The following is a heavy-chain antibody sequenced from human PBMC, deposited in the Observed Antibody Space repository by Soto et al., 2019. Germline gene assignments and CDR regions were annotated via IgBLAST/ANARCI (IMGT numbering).Heavy chain of an antibody. CDR2: INHSGST. V-gene: IGHV4-34*01. Sequence: ETLSLTCAVYGGSFSGYYWSWIRQPPGKGLEWIGEINHSGSTNYNPSLKSRVTISVDTSKNQFSLKLSSVTAADTAVYYCARIAGYYYDSSGYSDVWGQGTTVTVSS. CDR3: ARIAGYYYDSSGYSDV. J-gene: IGHJ6*02. CDR1: GGSFSGYY. D-gene: IGHD3-22*01.